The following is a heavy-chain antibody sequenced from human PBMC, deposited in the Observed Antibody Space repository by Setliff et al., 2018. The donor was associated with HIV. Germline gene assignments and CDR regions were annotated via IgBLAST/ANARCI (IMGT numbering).Heavy chain of an antibody. V-gene: IGHV1-18*01. J-gene: IGHJ6*01. D-gene: IGHD3-22*01. CDR2: ISAYNGNT. CDR1: GYTFTSYD. Sequence: ASVKVSCKASGYTFTSYDISWVRQAPGQGLEWMGWISAYNGNTNYAQKLQGRVTMTTDTSTSTAYMELRSLRSDDTAVYYRAREIGDYYDSSGYYPPTDYYYGMDVWG. CDR3: AREIGDYYDSSGYYPPTDYYYGMDV.